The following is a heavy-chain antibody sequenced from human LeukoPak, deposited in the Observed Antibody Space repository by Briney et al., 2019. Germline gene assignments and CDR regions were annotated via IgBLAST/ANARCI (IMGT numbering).Heavy chain of an antibody. D-gene: IGHD3-22*01. CDR2: MNPNSGNT. J-gene: IGHJ4*02. V-gene: IGHV1-8*03. CDR1: GYTFTSYD. Sequence: ASVKVSCKASGYTFTSYDINWVRQATGQGLEWMGWMNPNSGNTGYAQKFQGRVTITRNTSISTAYMELSSVTAADTAGYYCARAERYYDSSGYYYYYFDYWGQGTLVTVSS. CDR3: ARAERYYDSSGYYYYYFDY.